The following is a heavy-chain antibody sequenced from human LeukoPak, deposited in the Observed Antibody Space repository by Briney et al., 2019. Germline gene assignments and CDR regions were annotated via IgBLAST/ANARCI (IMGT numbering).Heavy chain of an antibody. CDR1: GYSISSGYY. CDR2: IYHSGSA. D-gene: IGHD6-6*01. Sequence: PSETLSLTRTVSGYSISSGYYWGWIRQPPGKGLEWIGSIYHSGSAYYNPSLKSRVTISVDTSKNQFSLKLSSVTAADTAVYYCARDLGIAARPDYWGQGTLVTVSS. CDR3: ARDLGIAARPDY. J-gene: IGHJ4*02. V-gene: IGHV4-38-2*02.